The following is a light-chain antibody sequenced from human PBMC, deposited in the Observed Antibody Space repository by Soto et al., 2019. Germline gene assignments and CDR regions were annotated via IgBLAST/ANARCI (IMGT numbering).Light chain of an antibody. CDR3: HQHGSALPT. CDR2: GAS. V-gene: IGKV3-20*01. CDR1: QSVSSSY. Sequence: EIVLTQSPGTLSLSPGERANLSCRDSQSVSSSYLDWYQQKPGQAPRLIINGASRRATGTPYRFRGSGSGTDFTLTISRLEPQHFAVYYCHQHGSALPTFGQVTKVDI. J-gene: IGKJ1*01.